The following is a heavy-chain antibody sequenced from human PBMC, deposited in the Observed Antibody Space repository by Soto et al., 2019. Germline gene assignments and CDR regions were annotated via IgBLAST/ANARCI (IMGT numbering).Heavy chain of an antibody. J-gene: IGHJ4*01. CDR1: VFTFSSYA. V-gene: IGHV3-23*01. CDR2: ISGSGGST. D-gene: IGHD3-22*01. CDR3: AKSRLDTYYYDSSGYSFDY. Sequence: PWWSLRLSCSASVFTFSSYAMSWLRQAPGRGLEWVSAISGSGGSTYYADSVKGRFTISRDNSKNTLYLQMNSLRAEDTAVYYCAKSRLDTYYYDSSGYSFDYWGQGTLVTVSS.